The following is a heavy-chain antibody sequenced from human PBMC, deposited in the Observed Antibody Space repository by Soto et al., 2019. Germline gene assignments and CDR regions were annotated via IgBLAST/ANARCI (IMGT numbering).Heavy chain of an antibody. V-gene: IGHV3-21*01. D-gene: IGHD3-3*01. Sequence: WYMRLSCAASGFTFSSYSMNWVRQAPGKGLEWVSSISSSSSYIYYADSVKGRFTISRDNAKNSLYLQMNSLRAEDTAVYYCARGDYDFCCCYYGTAIYSYGMALWGQGPKGIV. CDR1: GFTFSSYS. CDR3: ARGDYDFCCCYYGTAIYSYGMAL. J-gene: IGHJ6*02. CDR2: ISSSSSYI.